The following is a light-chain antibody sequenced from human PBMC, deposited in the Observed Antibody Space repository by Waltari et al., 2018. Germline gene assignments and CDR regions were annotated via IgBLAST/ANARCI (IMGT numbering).Light chain of an antibody. Sequence: QSALTQPASVSGSPGQSISIPCPGTSIDIGHYDYFSWYQQQPGKAPKMMIYDVSHRPSGVSNRFSGSKSGNTASLIISGLQSEDEGDYYCSSYSGTNTRVIFGGGTKLTVL. CDR1: SIDIGHYDY. CDR2: DVS. J-gene: IGLJ2*01. V-gene: IGLV2-14*03. CDR3: SSYSGTNTRVI.